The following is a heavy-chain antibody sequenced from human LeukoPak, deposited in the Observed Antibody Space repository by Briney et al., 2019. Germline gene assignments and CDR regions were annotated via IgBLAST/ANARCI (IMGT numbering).Heavy chain of an antibody. V-gene: IGHV3-23*01. J-gene: IGHJ4*02. Sequence: PGGSLRLSCAASGFTFSSYAMSWVRQAPGKGLEWVSAISGSGGSTYYADSVKGRFTISRDNSKNTLYLQMNSLRAEDTAVYYCALSGYYYDSSGYYYFDYWGQGTLVTVSS. CDR3: ALSGYYYDSSGYYYFDY. CDR2: ISGSGGST. CDR1: GFTFSSYA. D-gene: IGHD3-22*01.